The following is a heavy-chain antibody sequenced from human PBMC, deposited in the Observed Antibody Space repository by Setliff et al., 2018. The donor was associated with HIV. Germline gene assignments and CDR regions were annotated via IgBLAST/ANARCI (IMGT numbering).Heavy chain of an antibody. D-gene: IGHD3-22*01. Sequence: PSETLSLTCTVSGGSISSHYWSWIRQPPGKGLEWIGSIYYSGSTNYNPSLKSRVTISVDTSKNQFSLTLSSVTAADTAVYYCARAYYDSSGYYWGAFDIWGQGTMVTVSS. CDR2: IYYSGST. CDR3: ARAYYDSSGYYWGAFDI. CDR1: GGSISSHY. V-gene: IGHV4-59*11. J-gene: IGHJ3*02.